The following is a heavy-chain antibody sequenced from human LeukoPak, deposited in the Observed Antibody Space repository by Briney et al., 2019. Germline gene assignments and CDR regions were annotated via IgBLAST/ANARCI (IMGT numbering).Heavy chain of an antibody. CDR2: INPNSGGT. V-gene: IGHV1-2*06. CDR1: GYTFSSCA. Sequence: ASVKVSCKASGYTFSSCAINWVRQAPGQGLEWMGRINPNSGGTNYAQKFQGRVTMTRDTSISTAYMELSRLRSDDTAVYYCARLVRVVGATIGNYWGQGTLVTVSS. D-gene: IGHD1-26*01. CDR3: ARLVRVVGATIGNY. J-gene: IGHJ4*02.